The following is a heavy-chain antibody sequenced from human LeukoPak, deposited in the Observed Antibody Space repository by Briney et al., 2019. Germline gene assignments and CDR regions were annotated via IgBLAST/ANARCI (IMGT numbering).Heavy chain of an antibody. J-gene: IGHJ3*02. CDR1: GGSISSYY. CDR2: IYYSGST. V-gene: IGHV4-59*01. CDR3: ARESGSYGDYAFDI. Sequence: SETLSLTCTVSGGSISSYYWSWIRQPPGKGLEWIGYIYYSGSTNYNPSLKSRVTISVDTSKNQFSLKLSSVTAADTAVYYCARESGSYGDYAFDIWGQGTMVTVSS. D-gene: IGHD1-26*01.